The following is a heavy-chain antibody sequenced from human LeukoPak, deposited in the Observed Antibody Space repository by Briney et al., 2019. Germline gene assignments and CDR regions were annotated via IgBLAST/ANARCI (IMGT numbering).Heavy chain of an antibody. V-gene: IGHV4-61*01. D-gene: IGHD1-1*01. CDR1: GASVSSGSNY. Sequence: SETLSLTCTVSGASVSSGSNYWSWIRQPPGKGLEWIGYIYYSGYTNYNPSLKSRVTISADTSKNQFSLKLSSVTAADTAVYYCAREGTAGTNLNWFDPWGQGTLVTVSS. J-gene: IGHJ5*02. CDR2: IYYSGYT. CDR3: AREGTAGTNLNWFDP.